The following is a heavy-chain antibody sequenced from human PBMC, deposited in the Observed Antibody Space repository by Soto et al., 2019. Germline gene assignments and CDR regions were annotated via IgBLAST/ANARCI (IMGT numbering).Heavy chain of an antibody. D-gene: IGHD2-2*02. V-gene: IGHV1-69*06. CDR2: IIPIFNST. CDR3: AREGRGKKAGYNGLVSLGY. J-gene: IGHJ4*02. CDR1: GSRFSNYV. Sequence: ASVKVSCKVSGSRFSNYVISWVRQAPGHGLEWLGRIIPIFNSTKYAQSFQGRVTITADKSTSTASLELSSLRSDDTAVYYCAREGRGKKAGYNGLVSLGYWGQGTLVTAPQ.